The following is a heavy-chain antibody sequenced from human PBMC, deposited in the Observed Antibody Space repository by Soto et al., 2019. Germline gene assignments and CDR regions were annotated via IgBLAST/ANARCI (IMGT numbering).Heavy chain of an antibody. CDR2: IMPIFRTP. V-gene: IGHV1-69*12. CDR3: ARDNDRLQLGGNYYYIMDV. Sequence: QVHLVQSGAEVKKPGSSVKVSCKASGGTFSSYAISWVRQAPGQGLEWMGGIMPIFRTPDYAQKFQGRVTITADESTSTAYMELSSLRSDDTGVYYCARDNDRLQLGGNYYYIMDVWGQGTTVTVSS. D-gene: IGHD5-12*01. CDR1: GGTFSSYA. J-gene: IGHJ6*02.